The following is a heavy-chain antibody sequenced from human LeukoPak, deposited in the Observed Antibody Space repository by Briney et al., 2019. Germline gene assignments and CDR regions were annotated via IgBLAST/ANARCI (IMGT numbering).Heavy chain of an antibody. J-gene: IGHJ4*02. CDR3: ARDSGYSSGWLDY. D-gene: IGHD6-19*01. Sequence: GGSLRLSCAASGFTFSSDWMSWVRQAPGKGLEWVANIKQDGSEKYYVDSVKGRFTISRDNAKNSLYLQMNSLRAEDTAVYYCARDSGYSSGWLDYWGQGTLVTVSS. CDR2: IKQDGSEK. CDR1: GFTFSSDW. V-gene: IGHV3-7*01.